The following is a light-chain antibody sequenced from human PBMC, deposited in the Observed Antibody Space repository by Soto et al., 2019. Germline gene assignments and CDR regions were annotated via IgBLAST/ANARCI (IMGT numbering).Light chain of an antibody. CDR1: QSINKY. CDR3: QHTYSTPFT. Sequence: DLQMTQSPSSLSASVGDRVTITCWASQSINKYINWYQQKPGKAPNLLINGASSLQSGVPSRFSGSASATNLTLTSSRLQPEDFATYYCQHTYSTPFTVRPGPKVDI. J-gene: IGKJ3*01. V-gene: IGKV1-39*01. CDR2: GAS.